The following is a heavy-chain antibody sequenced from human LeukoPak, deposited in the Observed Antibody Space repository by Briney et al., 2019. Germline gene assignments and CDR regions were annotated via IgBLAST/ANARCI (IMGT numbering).Heavy chain of an antibody. V-gene: IGHV1-2*02. D-gene: IGHD3-22*01. CDR3: ARQTQDYYDSSGPGAADAFDI. CDR2: INPNSGGT. CDR1: GYTFTSYD. Sequence: ASVKVSCKASGYTFTSYDINWVRQAPGQGLEWMGWINPNSGGTNYAQKFQGRVTMTRDTSISTAYMELSRLRSDDTAVYYCARQTQDYYDSSGPGAADAFDIWGQGTMVTVSS. J-gene: IGHJ3*02.